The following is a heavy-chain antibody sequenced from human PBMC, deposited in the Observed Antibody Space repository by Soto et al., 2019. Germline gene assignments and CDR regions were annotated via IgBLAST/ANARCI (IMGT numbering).Heavy chain of an antibody. V-gene: IGHV3-30-3*01. J-gene: IGHJ6*02. CDR2: ISYDGNNK. CDR1: GFTFSSYD. D-gene: IGHD3-3*01. CDR3: ATADRTIFLDYGMDV. Sequence: SGGSLRLSCAASGFTFSSYDLHWVRQGPGRGLGWVAIISYDGNNKYYADPVKGRFTISRDNSKNTLYLQMNSLRAEDTAVYYCATADRTIFLDYGMDVWGQGTTVTVSS.